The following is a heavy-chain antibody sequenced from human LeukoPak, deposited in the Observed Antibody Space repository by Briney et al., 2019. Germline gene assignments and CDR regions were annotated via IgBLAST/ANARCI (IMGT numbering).Heavy chain of an antibody. J-gene: IGHJ4*02. D-gene: IGHD2-2*01. CDR1: GYTPTNYA. CDR3: ARVQGYCSTTSCYPHY. V-gene: IGHV7-4-1*02. CDR2: INTNTGNP. Sequence: ASVKVSCKASGYTPTNYALNWVRQAPGQGLEWMGWINTNTGNPTYAQGFTGRFVFSLDTSVNTAYLQISSLKAEDTAIYYCARVQGYCSTTSCYPHYWGQGTLATVSS.